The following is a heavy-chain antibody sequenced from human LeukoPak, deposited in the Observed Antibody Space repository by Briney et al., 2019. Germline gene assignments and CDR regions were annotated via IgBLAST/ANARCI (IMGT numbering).Heavy chain of an antibody. CDR1: GFTFSDYY. Sequence: GGSLRLSCAASGFTFSDYYMSWIRQAPGKGLEWVSYISSSSSVTNYADSVKGRFTISRDNAKNSLFLQMNGLRAEDTAVYYCTRDRRRAMFWGVEGVDYWGQGTLVTVSS. V-gene: IGHV3-11*06. J-gene: IGHJ4*02. CDR2: ISSSSSVT. D-gene: IGHD3-10*01. CDR3: TRDRRRAMFWGVEGVDY.